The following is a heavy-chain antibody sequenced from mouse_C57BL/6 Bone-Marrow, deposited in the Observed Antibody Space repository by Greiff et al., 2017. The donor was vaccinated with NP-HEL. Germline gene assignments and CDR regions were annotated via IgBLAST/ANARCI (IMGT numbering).Heavy chain of an antibody. D-gene: IGHD1-1*01. Sequence: GGGLVQPKGSLKLSCAASGFTFNTYAMHWVRQAPGKGLEWVARIRSKSSNYATYYADSVKDRFTISRDDSQSMLYLQMNNLKTEDTAMYYCVRAPFYYGSIYYAMDYWGQGTSVTVSS. CDR3: VRAPFYYGSIYYAMDY. V-gene: IGHV10-3*01. J-gene: IGHJ4*01. CDR2: IRSKSSNYAT. CDR1: GFTFNTYA.